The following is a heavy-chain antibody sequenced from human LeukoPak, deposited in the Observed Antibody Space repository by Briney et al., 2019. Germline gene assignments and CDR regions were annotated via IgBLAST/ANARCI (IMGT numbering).Heavy chain of an antibody. CDR1: GFTFSSYS. CDR3: AREYYYDSSGYWITPRGAFDI. CDR2: ISSSSSYI. J-gene: IGHJ3*02. V-gene: IGHV3-21*01. D-gene: IGHD3-22*01. Sequence: PGGSLRLSCAASGFTFSSYSMNWVRQAPGKGLEWVSSISSSSSYIYYADSVKGRFTISRDNAKNSLYLQMNSLRAEDTAVYYCAREYYYDSSGYWITPRGAFDIWGQGTMVTVSS.